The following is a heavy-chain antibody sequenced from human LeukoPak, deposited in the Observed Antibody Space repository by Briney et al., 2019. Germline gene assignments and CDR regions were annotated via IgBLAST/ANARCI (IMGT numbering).Heavy chain of an antibody. V-gene: IGHV3-15*01. CDR3: TTDMYDFWSGYKFDY. J-gene: IGHJ4*02. Sequence: GGSLRLSCAASGFTFSNAWMSWVRQAPGKGLEWVGRIKSKTDGGTTDYAAPVKGRFTISRDDSKNTLYLQMNSLKTEDTAVYYCTTDMYDFWSGYKFDYWGQGTLVTVPS. D-gene: IGHD3-3*01. CDR2: IKSKTDGGTT. CDR1: GFTFSNAW.